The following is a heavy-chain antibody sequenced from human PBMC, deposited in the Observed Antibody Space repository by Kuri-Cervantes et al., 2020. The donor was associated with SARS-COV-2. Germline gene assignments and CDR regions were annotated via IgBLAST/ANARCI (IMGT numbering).Heavy chain of an antibody. CDR1: GFTFSDYY. CDR3: ARDRASYDSSGYYYYYYGMDI. Sequence: GGSLRLSCAASGFTFSDYYMSWIRQAPGKGLEWVSYISSSGSTIYYADSVKGRFTISRDNAKNSLYLQMNSLRAEDTAVYYCARDRASYDSSGYYYYYYGMDIWGQGTTVTVSS. D-gene: IGHD3-22*01. J-gene: IGHJ6*02. CDR2: ISSSGSTI. V-gene: IGHV3-11*04.